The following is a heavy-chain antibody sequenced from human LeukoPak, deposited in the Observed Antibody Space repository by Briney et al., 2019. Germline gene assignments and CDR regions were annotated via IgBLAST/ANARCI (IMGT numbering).Heavy chain of an antibody. CDR1: GGSFSGYE. Sequence: PSETLSLXCAIYGGSFSGYEWSWIRHPPGKGLEWIGEINHSGSTNYNPSLKSRVTISVDTSKNQFCLKLSSVTAADTAVYYCARGYGDSWYYYYYMGVWGKETTVTVSS. D-gene: IGHD4-17*01. CDR3: ARGYGDSWYYYYYMGV. J-gene: IGHJ6*03. V-gene: IGHV4-34*01. CDR2: INHSGST.